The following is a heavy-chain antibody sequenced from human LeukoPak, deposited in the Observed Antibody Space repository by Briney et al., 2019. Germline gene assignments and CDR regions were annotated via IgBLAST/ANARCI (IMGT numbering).Heavy chain of an antibody. J-gene: IGHJ4*02. Sequence: GGSLRLSCVASGFIFSNYWMAWVRQAPGKGLEWVANIKQDGSEKYYVDSVKGRFTISRDNAKNSLYLQMNSLRAEDTAVYYCARDQEDIVATIDYWGQGTLVTVSS. CDR3: ARDQEDIVATIDY. CDR2: IKQDGSEK. V-gene: IGHV3-7*03. CDR1: GFIFSNYW. D-gene: IGHD5-12*01.